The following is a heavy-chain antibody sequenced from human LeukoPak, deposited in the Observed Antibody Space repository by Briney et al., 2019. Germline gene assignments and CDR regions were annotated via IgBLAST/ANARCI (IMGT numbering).Heavy chain of an antibody. D-gene: IGHD1-20*01. CDR2: IYYNGNT. J-gene: IGHJ4*02. CDR1: GGSISSYY. Sequence: SETLSLTCTVSGGSISSYYWSWIRQPPGKGLEWIGFIYYNGNTNYNPSLKSRVTISVDTSKNQFSLKLSSVTAADTAVYYCARDLYNWNSWGQGTLVTVSS. CDR3: ARDLYNWNS. V-gene: IGHV4-59*01.